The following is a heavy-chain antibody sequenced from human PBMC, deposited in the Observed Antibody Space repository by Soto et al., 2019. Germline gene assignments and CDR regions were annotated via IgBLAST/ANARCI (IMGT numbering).Heavy chain of an antibody. V-gene: IGHV4-39*01. CDR3: ARLSPNCSGGSCYGGFDY. J-gene: IGHJ4*02. Sequence: PSETLSLTCTVSGGSISSSSYYWGWIRQPPGKGLGWVGGIYYSGSTYYNPSLKSRVTISVDTSKNQFSLKLSSVTAADTAVYYCARLSPNCSGGSCYGGFDYWGQGTLVTVSS. D-gene: IGHD2-15*01. CDR1: GGSISSSSYY. CDR2: IYYSGST.